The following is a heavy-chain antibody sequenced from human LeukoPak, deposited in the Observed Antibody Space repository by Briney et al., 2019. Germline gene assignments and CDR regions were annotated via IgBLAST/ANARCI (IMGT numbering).Heavy chain of an antibody. CDR2: ISGSGGST. V-gene: IGHV3-23*01. J-gene: IGHJ4*02. CDR3: AKDGVMVYAIKYYFDY. Sequence: GGSLRLSCAASGFTFSSYAMSWVRQAPGKGPEWVSAISGSGGSTYYADSVKGRFTISRDNSKNTLYLQMNSLRAEDTAVYYCAKDGVMVYAIKYYFDYWGQGTLVTVSS. CDR1: GFTFSSYA. D-gene: IGHD2-8*01.